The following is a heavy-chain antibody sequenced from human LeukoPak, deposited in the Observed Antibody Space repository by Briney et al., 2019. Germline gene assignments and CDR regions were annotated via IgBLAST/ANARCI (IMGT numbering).Heavy chain of an antibody. CDR1: GFTFSSYE. Sequence: GGSLRLSCAASGFTFSSYEMNWVRQAPGKGLEWVSYISSSGSTIYYADSVKGRFTISRDNAENSLYLQMNSLRAEDTAVYYCARDPSQPYSSPYYFDYWGQGTLVTVSS. J-gene: IGHJ4*02. D-gene: IGHD6-19*01. CDR2: ISSSGSTI. CDR3: ARDPSQPYSSPYYFDY. V-gene: IGHV3-48*03.